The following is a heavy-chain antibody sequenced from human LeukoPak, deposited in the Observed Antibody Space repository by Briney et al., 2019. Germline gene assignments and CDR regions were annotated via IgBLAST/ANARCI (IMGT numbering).Heavy chain of an antibody. V-gene: IGHV4-38-2*02. CDR2: IHHGASS. D-gene: IGHD3-16*01. Sequence: SETLSLTCSVSCFSVSGGYYWGWIRQTPGEGLEWIGSIHHGASSYYNPSLRSRGTVSLDTPKNPFSLRMTSVTAADTAVYYCARGGGLVGPSDYWGQGILVTVSA. J-gene: IGHJ4*02. CDR1: CFSVSGGYY. CDR3: ARGGGLVGPSDY.